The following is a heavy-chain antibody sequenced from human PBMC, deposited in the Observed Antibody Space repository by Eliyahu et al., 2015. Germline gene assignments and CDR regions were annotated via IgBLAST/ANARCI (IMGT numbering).Heavy chain of an antibody. Sequence: QVQLQQWGAGLLKPSETLSLTCAVYGGSFSGYYWSWIRQPPGKGLEWIGEINHSGSTNYNPSLKSRVTISVDTSKNQFSLKLSSVTAADTAVYYCTHYDYIWGSYRSDAFDIWGQGTMVTVSS. CDR3: THYDYIWGSYRSDAFDI. D-gene: IGHD3-16*02. V-gene: IGHV4-34*01. J-gene: IGHJ3*02. CDR2: INHSGST. CDR1: GGSFSGYY.